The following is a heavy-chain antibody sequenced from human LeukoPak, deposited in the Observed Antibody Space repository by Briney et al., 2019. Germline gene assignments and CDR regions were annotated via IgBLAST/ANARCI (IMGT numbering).Heavy chain of an antibody. V-gene: IGHV3-7*01. Sequence: GGSLRLSCAASGFTFSNYWMSWVRQAPGKGLEWVANINPDGSVKYYVDSVKGRFTISRDNAKNSLYLQMNSLTAEDTAVYYCATGGPPQGGTTVTTGWFGPWGQGTLVTVSS. CDR3: ATGGPPQGGTTVTTGWFGP. CDR1: GFTFSNYW. CDR2: INPDGSVK. J-gene: IGHJ5*02. D-gene: IGHD4-11*01.